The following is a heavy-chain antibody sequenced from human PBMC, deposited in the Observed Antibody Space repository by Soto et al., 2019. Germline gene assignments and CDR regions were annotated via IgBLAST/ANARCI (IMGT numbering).Heavy chain of an antibody. Sequence: SETLSLTCTVSGGSISSSSYYWGWIRQPPGKGLEWIGSIYYSGSTYYNPSLKSRVTISVDTSKNQFSLKLSSVTAADTAVYYCARPSLADYYGSGSYYTAPFDYWGQGTLVTVS. D-gene: IGHD3-10*01. CDR1: GGSISSSSYY. CDR3: ARPSLADYYGSGSYYTAPFDY. CDR2: IYYSGST. V-gene: IGHV4-39*01. J-gene: IGHJ4*02.